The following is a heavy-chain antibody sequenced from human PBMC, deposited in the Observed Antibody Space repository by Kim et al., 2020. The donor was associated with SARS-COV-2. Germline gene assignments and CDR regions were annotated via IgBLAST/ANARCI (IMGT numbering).Heavy chain of an antibody. CDR3: ARGMGAPVAFDY. D-gene: IGHD1-26*01. CDR2: INAGNGIT. Sequence: ASVKVSCKASGYTFTNYGIYWVRQAPGQRLEWVGWINAGNGITKYSQKFQGRVTITRDTSASTAYVELSSLRSEDTAVYFCARGMGAPVAFDYWGQGALVTVSS. CDR1: GYTFTNYG. J-gene: IGHJ4*02. V-gene: IGHV1-3*01.